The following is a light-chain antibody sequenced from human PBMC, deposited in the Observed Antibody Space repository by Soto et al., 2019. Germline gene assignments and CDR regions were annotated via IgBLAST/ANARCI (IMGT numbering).Light chain of an antibody. CDR2: ASS. J-gene: IGKJ4*01. V-gene: IGKV1-39*01. CDR1: QSLSSH. Sequence: DIQMTQSPSSLYASVGDRVTITCRASQSLSSHLNWYQQKPGKAPKLLIYASSSLQSGVPSRFSGSRSGTELPLPLNSLHPEDFATYSCQQSYTNIKELTFGGGPKVPI. CDR3: QQSYTNIKELT.